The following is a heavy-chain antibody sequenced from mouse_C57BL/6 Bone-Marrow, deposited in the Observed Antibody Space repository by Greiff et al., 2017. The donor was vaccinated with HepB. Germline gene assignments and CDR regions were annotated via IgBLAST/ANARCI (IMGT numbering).Heavy chain of an antibody. D-gene: IGHD1-1*01. CDR3: ASRYGSPYYYAMDY. Sequence: EVQRVESGGGLVKPGGSLKLSCAASGFTFSSYTMSWVRQTPEKRLEWVATISGGGGNTYYPDSVKGRFTISRDKAKNTLYLQMSSLRSEDTALYYCASRYGSPYYYAMDYWGQGTSVTVSS. V-gene: IGHV5-9*01. CDR1: GFTFSSYT. J-gene: IGHJ4*01. CDR2: ISGGGGNT.